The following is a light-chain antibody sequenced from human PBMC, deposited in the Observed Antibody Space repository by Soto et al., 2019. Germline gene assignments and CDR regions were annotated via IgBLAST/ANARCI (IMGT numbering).Light chain of an antibody. CDR3: QQYNNWPPVT. V-gene: IGKV3-15*01. CDR2: GAS. J-gene: IGKJ1*01. Sequence: ENVLTQSPGTLSLSPGERAALSCRASQSVSSNLAWYQQKPGQAPRLLIYGASTRATGIPARFSGSGSGTEFTLTISSLQSEDFAVYYCQQYNNWPPVTFGQGTKVDIK. CDR1: QSVSSN.